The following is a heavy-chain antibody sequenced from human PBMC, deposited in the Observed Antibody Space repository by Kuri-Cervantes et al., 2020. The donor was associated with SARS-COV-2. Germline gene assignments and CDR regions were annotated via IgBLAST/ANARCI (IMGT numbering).Heavy chain of an antibody. J-gene: IGHJ6*02. CDR1: GFTVSSNY. CDR3: ATDSSSWLSHGMDV. Sequence: LSLTCAASGFTVSSNYMSWVRQAPGKGLEWVSVIYSGGSTYYADSVKGRFTISRDNSKNTLYLQMNSLRAEDTAVYYCATDSSSWLSHGMDVWGQGTTVTVSS. D-gene: IGHD6-13*01. CDR2: IYSGGST. V-gene: IGHV3-53*01.